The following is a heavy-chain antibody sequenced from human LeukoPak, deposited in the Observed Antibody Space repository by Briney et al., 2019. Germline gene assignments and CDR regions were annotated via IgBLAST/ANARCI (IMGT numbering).Heavy chain of an antibody. V-gene: IGHV3-23*01. D-gene: IGHD5-18*01. CDR1: GFTFSSYA. CDR3: AKDTAMVTNWFDP. J-gene: IGHJ5*02. CDR2: ISGSGGST. Sequence: TGGSLRLSCAASGFTFSSYAMSWVRQAPGKGLEWVSAISGSGGSTFYADSVKGRFTISRDNSKNTLYLQMNSLRAEDTAVYYCAKDTAMVTNWFDPWGQGTLVTVSS.